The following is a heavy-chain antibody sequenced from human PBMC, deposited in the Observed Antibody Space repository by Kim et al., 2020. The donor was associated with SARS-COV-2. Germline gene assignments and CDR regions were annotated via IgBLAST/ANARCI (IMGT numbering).Heavy chain of an antibody. CDR3: ASPSSSWYVRLNYYYYGMDV. CDR1: GYTFTSYA. D-gene: IGHD6-13*01. V-gene: IGHV7-4-1*02. CDR2: INTNTGNP. Sequence: ASVKVSCKASGYTFTSYAMNWVRQAPGQGLEWMGWINTNTGNPTYAQGFTGRFVFSLDTSVSTAYLQISSLKAEDTAVYYCASPSSSWYVRLNYYYYGMDVWGQGTTVTVSS. J-gene: IGHJ6*02.